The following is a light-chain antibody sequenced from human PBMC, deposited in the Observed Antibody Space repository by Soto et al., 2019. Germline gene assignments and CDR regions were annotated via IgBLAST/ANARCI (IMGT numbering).Light chain of an antibody. CDR1: QSVSNSY. CDR3: QQYGSSPWT. CDR2: GAS. V-gene: IGKV3-20*01. Sequence: EIVLTQSPGTLSLSPGERATLSCRASQSVSNSYLAWYQQKPGQAPRLLIYGASSRATGIPDRFSGSGSGTDFTLTIGRLEPEDFAVYYCQQYGSSPWTFGQGTQVEIK. J-gene: IGKJ1*01.